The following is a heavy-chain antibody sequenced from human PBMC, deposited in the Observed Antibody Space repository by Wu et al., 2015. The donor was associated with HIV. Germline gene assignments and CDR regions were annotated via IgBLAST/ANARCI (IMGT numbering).Heavy chain of an antibody. CDR2: IIPIFGTA. Sequence: QVQLVQSGAEVKRPGSSVKVSCKASGGPFSSYGINWVRQAPGQGLEWMGGIIPIFGTANYAQKFQGRVTITADESTSTAYMELSSLRSEDTALYYCARALGYNFGDAFDIWGQGTMVTVSS. J-gene: IGHJ3*02. V-gene: IGHV1-69*12. D-gene: IGHD1-1*01. CDR1: GGPFSSYG. CDR3: ARALGYNFGDAFDI.